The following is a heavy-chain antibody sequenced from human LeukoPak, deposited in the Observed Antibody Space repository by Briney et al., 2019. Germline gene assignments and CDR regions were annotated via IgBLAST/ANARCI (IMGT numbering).Heavy chain of an antibody. V-gene: IGHV3-30*19. CDR1: ESTSGNIA. D-gene: IGHD4-17*01. CDR2: ISYDGRNK. CDR3: ASDYGAKCCSYFDY. J-gene: IGHJ4*02. Sequence: PGGSRDPAWPRSESTSGNIAWPGVRRAQARGWRGWAVISYDGRNKYYADSVQGRFTISRDDSKNTLYLQMSSLRAEDTAVYYCASDYGAKCCSYFDYWGQGTLVTVSS.